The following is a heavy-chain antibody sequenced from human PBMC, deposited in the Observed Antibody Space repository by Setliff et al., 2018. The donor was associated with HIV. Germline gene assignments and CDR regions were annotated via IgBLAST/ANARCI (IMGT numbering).Heavy chain of an antibody. D-gene: IGHD5-18*01. V-gene: IGHV4-61*01. CDR1: GGSINRGTYY. CDR2: IYYSGST. CDR3: ARDSGYSFGFNYFDY. Sequence: SETLSLTCSVSGGSINRGTYYWTWIRQPPGKGLEWIGYIYYSGSTNYNPSLKSRVTISLDMSKNQFSLRLSSVTAADTAVYYCARDSGYSFGFNYFDYWGQGTLVTVSS. J-gene: IGHJ4*02.